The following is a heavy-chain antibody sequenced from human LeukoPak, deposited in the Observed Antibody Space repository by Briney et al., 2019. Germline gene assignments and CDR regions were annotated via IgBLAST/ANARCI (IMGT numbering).Heavy chain of an antibody. CDR1: RFTVSSNY. D-gene: IGHD3-10*01. V-gene: IGHV3-66*01. Sequence: GGSLRLSCAASRFTVSSNYMSWVRQAPGKGLEWVSLFYRGGSTYYADSVTGRFTISRDYSKNALCLQMNSLRAEDTAVYYCARVRRLGSDFDYWGQGTLVTVSS. CDR2: FYRGGST. J-gene: IGHJ4*02. CDR3: ARVRRLGSDFDY.